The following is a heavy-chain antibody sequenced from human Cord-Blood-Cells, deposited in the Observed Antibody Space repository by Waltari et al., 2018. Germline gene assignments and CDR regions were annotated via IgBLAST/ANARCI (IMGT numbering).Heavy chain of an antibody. D-gene: IGHD6-13*01. Sequence: EVQLVESGGVVVQPGGSLRLSCAASGFTFDDYTMHWVRQAPGKGLEWVSLISWDGGSTYYAESVKGRFTISRDNSKNSLYLQMNSLRTEDTALYYCAKDKGGSSSWFDYWGQGTLVTVSS. CDR1: GFTFDDYT. CDR2: ISWDGGST. CDR3: AKDKGGSSSWFDY. V-gene: IGHV3-43*01. J-gene: IGHJ4*02.